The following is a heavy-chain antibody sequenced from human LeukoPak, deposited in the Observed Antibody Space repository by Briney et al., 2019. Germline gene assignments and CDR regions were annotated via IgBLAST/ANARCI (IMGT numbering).Heavy chain of an antibody. V-gene: IGHV4-39*02. CDR3: ARETEKQWQH. CDR1: GGSISSSSYY. D-gene: IGHD6-19*01. Sequence: SETLSLTCTVSGGSISSSSYYWGWIRQPPGKGLEWIGSIYYSGSTYYNPSVKSRVTISVDTSKNQFSLTLRSVTAADTAVYYCARETEKQWQHWGQGTMATVSS. CDR2: IYYSGST. J-gene: IGHJ3*01.